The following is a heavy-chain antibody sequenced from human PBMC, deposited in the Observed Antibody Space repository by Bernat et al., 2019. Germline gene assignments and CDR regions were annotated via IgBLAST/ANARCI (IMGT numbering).Heavy chain of an antibody. CDR3: AKVHDYGDYGTFDY. V-gene: IGHV3-9*01. D-gene: IGHD4-17*01. Sequence: EVQLVESGGGLVQPGRSLRLSCAASGFTFDDYAMHWVRHAPGKGLEWVSGISWNSGSIGYADSVKGRFTISRDNAKNSLYLQMNSLRAEDTALYYCAKVHDYGDYGTFDYWGQGTLVTVSS. CDR1: GFTFDDYA. J-gene: IGHJ4*02. CDR2: ISWNSGSI.